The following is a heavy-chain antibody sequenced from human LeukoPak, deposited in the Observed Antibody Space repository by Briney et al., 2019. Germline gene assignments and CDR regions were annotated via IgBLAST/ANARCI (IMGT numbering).Heavy chain of an antibody. CDR3: ARHRGSGYPYFDY. J-gene: IGHJ4*02. V-gene: IGHV4-59*01. D-gene: IGHD3-22*01. CDR1: GGPINNYY. CDR2: IYYSGST. Sequence: SETLSLTCTVSGGPINNYYWSWIRQPPGKGLEWIGYIYYSGSTNYNPSLKSRVTISVDTSKNHFSLKLSSLTAADTAVYYCARHRGSGYPYFDYWGQGTLVTVSS.